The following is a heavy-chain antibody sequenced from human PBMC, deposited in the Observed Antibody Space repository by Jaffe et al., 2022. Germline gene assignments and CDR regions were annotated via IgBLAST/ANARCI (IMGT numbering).Heavy chain of an antibody. D-gene: IGHD6-19*01. CDR3: ARYTSGNYGTNDAFDI. J-gene: IGHJ3*02. Sequence: EVQLVETGGGLIQPGGSLRLSCAASGFTVSNNYMNWVRQAPGKGLEWVSIIYSGGSTYYADSVKGRFTISRDNSKNRLYLQMNSLRAEDTAVYYCARYTSGNYGTNDAFDIWGQGTMVTVSS. CDR1: GFTVSNNY. V-gene: IGHV3-53*02. CDR2: IYSGGST.